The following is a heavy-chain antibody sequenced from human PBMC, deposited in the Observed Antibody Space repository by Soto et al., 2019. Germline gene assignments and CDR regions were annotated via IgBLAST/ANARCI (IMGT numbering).Heavy chain of an antibody. CDR1: GGSISSGDYY. V-gene: IGHV4-31*03. CDR3: ARERNYDSSVYSCYDGMDV. J-gene: IGHJ6*02. D-gene: IGHD3-22*01. CDR2: IYYSGST. Sequence: QVQLQESGPELVKPSQTLSLTCTVSGGSISSGDYYWSWIRQHPGKGLEWIGYIYYSGSTYYNPSLTCRVTISADTSMNQFSLKLSSVTAADTAVYYCARERNYDSSVYSCYDGMDVWCQGATVTVSS.